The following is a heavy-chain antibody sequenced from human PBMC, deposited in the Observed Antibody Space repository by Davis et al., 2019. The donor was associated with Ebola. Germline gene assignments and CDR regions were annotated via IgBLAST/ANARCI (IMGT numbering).Heavy chain of an antibody. CDR3: ARDARTDSSTWCPFDC. Sequence: GESLKISCAASGFTFSTYSLNWVRQAPGKGLEWVSYISSSTSTIYYADSVKGRFTVSRDNAKNSLYLQMNSLRDEDTAVYYCARDARTDSSTWCPFDCWGQGTLVTVPS. J-gene: IGHJ4*02. D-gene: IGHD6-13*01. V-gene: IGHV3-48*02. CDR1: GFTFSTYS. CDR2: ISSSTSTI.